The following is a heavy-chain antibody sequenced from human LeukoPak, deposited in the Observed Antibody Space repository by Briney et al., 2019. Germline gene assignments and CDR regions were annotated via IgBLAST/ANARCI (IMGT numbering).Heavy chain of an antibody. D-gene: IGHD6-6*01. CDR1: GFTFTRYY. CDR3: ASLGEYSSSFDY. Sequence: ASVKVSCKASGFTFTRYYLHWVRQAPGQGLEYMGWINLNSGGTSYAQKFQGRVTMTRDTSISTAYMELSRLRSDDTAVYYCASLGEYSSSFDYWGQGTLVTVSS. J-gene: IGHJ4*02. CDR2: INLNSGGT. V-gene: IGHV1-2*02.